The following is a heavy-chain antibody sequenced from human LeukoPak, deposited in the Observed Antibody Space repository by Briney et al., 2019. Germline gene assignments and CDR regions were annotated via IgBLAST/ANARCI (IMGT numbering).Heavy chain of an antibody. D-gene: IGHD3-10*01. J-gene: IGHJ4*02. Sequence: GGSLRLSCAASGFTFSSCTMNWVRQGPGKGLEWVSSISSSSNYIYYADSVKGRFTISRDNAKNSLYLQMNSLRAEDTAVYYCAREPYVSGSYYNYWGQGTLVTVSS. V-gene: IGHV3-21*01. CDR1: GFTFSSCT. CDR2: ISSSSNYI. CDR3: AREPYVSGSYYNY.